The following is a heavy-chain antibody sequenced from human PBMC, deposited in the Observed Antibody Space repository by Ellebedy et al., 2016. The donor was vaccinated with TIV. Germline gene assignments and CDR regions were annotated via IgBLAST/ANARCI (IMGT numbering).Heavy chain of an antibody. J-gene: IGHJ6*02. CDR3: AREGSMVRGVIAYYYGMDV. D-gene: IGHD3-10*01. V-gene: IGHV4-59*12. CDR1: GGSISSYY. Sequence: MPSETLSLTCTVSGGSISSYYWSWIRQPPGKGLEWIGYIYYSGSTNYNPSLKSRVTISVDTSKNQFSLKLSSVTAADTAVYYCAREGSMVRGVIAYYYGMDVWGQGTTVTVSS. CDR2: IYYSGST.